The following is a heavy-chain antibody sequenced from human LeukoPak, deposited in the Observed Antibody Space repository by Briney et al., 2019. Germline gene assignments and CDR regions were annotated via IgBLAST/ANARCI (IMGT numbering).Heavy chain of an antibody. Sequence: GASVKVSCKASGYTFTSYDINWVRQATGQGLEWMGWMNPNSGNTGYAQKFQGRVTMTRNTSISTAYMELSSLRSEDTAVYYCAWLAGYSGYVSPLNPDAFDIWGQGTMVTVSS. CDR1: GYTFTSYD. CDR3: AWLAGYSGYVSPLNPDAFDI. V-gene: IGHV1-8*01. D-gene: IGHD5-12*01. CDR2: MNPNSGNT. J-gene: IGHJ3*02.